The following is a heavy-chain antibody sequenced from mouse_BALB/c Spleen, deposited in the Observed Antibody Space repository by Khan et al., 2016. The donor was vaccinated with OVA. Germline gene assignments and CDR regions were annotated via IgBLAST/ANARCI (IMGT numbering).Heavy chain of an antibody. CDR2: IFPGSDTP. CDR1: GYTFTDYI. J-gene: IGHJ3*01. Sequence: VQLQESGPELVKPGASLKVSCKASGYTFTDYIIGWVKQSTRQGLEWIGDIFPGSDTPYYNEKFKDRATLTADKSANTAYMQLSSLTSDASAVYFCARGGYSAFAYWGQGTLVTVSA. D-gene: IGHD2-14*01. V-gene: IGHV1-77*01. CDR3: ARGGYSAFAY.